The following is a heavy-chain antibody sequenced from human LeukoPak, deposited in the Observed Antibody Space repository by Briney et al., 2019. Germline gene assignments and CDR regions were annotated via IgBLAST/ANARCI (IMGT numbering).Heavy chain of an antibody. CDR3: ARDTWGYYDGSGYYYYFDY. CDR1: GSSISSYY. V-gene: IGHV4-59*01. D-gene: IGHD3-22*01. Sequence: SETLSLTCTVSGSSISSYYWSWIRQPPGKGLEWIGYIYYSGSTNYNPSLKSRVTISVDTSKNQFSLKLSSVTAADTAVYYCARDTWGYYDGSGYYYYFDYWGQGTLVTVSS. CDR2: IYYSGST. J-gene: IGHJ4*02.